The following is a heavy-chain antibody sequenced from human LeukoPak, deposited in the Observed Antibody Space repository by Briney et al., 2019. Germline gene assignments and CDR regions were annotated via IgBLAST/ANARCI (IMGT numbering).Heavy chain of an antibody. D-gene: IGHD5-12*01. Sequence: PGGSLRLSCAASGFTFSSNVLHWVRQAPGKGLEWVAVISYDGSNKYYADSVKGRFTISRDNAKNSLYLQMNSLRAEDTAVYYCARDGGSGYGFEGYFDYWGQGTLVTVSS. CDR2: ISYDGSNK. CDR1: GFTFSSNV. V-gene: IGHV3-30-3*01. J-gene: IGHJ4*02. CDR3: ARDGGSGYGFEGYFDY.